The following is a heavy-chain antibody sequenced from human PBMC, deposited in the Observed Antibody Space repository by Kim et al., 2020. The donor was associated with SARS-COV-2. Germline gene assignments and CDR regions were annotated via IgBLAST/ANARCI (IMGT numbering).Heavy chain of an antibody. CDR1: GYTFTSYG. CDR2: ISAYNGNT. CDR3: ARDWPYSGYDYPRDY. Sequence: ASVKVSCKASGYTFTSYGISWVRQAPGQGLEWMGWISAYNGNTNYAQKLQGRVTMTTDTSTSTAYMELRSLRSDDTAVYYCARDWPYSGYDYPRDYWGQGTLVTVSA. J-gene: IGHJ4*02. V-gene: IGHV1-18*01. D-gene: IGHD5-12*01.